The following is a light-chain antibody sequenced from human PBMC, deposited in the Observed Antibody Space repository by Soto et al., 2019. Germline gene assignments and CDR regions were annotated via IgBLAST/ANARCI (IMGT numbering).Light chain of an antibody. CDR3: QQFNSYPLLT. CDR1: QGISSA. Sequence: AIQLTQSPSSLSASVGDRVTITCRASQGISSALAWYQQKPGKDPTLLIYDASSLESGVPSRFSGSGSGTDFTLTISSLQPEDFATYYCQQFNSYPLLTFGGGTKVEIK. V-gene: IGKV1-13*02. CDR2: DAS. J-gene: IGKJ4*01.